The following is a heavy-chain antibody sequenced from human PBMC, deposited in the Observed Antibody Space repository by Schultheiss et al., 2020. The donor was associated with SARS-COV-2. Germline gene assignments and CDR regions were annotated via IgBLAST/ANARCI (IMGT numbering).Heavy chain of an antibody. D-gene: IGHD5-18*01. Sequence: SETLSLTCAVYGGSFSGYYWSWIRQPAGKGLEWIGRIYTSGSTNYNPSLKSRVTMSVDTSKNQFSLKLSSVTAADTAVYYCARERIQLWLQAFDYWGQGTLVTVSS. J-gene: IGHJ4*02. CDR3: ARERIQLWLQAFDY. CDR1: GGSFSGYY. CDR2: IYTSGST. V-gene: IGHV4-4*07.